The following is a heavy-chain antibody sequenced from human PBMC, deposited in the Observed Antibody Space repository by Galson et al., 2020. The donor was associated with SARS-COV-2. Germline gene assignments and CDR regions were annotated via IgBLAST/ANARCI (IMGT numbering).Heavy chain of an antibody. V-gene: IGHV3-7*01. J-gene: IGHJ3*02. CDR3: ARILAGLPRPDAFDI. CDR2: IQQDGSEK. Sequence: GGSLRLSCAASGFTFSSYWITWVRQAPGKGLEWVANIQQDGSEKYYVDSVKGRFTIYRDNAKNSLYLQMNSLRAEDTSVYYCARILAGLPRPDAFDIWCQGTMVTVSS. CDR1: GFTFSSYW. D-gene: IGHD3-3*02.